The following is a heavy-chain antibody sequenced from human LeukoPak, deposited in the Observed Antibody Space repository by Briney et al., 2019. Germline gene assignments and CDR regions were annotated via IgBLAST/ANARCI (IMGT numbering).Heavy chain of an antibody. CDR3: ARTSRGAGTKWFDP. V-gene: IGHV3-66*01. CDR2: IYSGGST. Sequence: GGSLRLSCAASGFTVSSNYMSWVRQAPGKGLEWVSVIYSGGSTYYADSVKGRFTISRDNSKNTLYLQMNSLRAEDTAVYYCARTSRGAGTKWFDPWGQGTLVTVSS. D-gene: IGHD4-17*01. CDR1: GFTVSSNY. J-gene: IGHJ5*02.